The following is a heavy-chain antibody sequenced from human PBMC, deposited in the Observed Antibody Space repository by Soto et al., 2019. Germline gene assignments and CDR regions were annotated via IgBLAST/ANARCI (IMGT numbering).Heavy chain of an antibody. D-gene: IGHD6-19*01. J-gene: IGHJ4*02. V-gene: IGHV1-18*04. CDR2: ITAYTGNT. CDR3: ARASGSVAGLDFDY. CDR1: GYTFTSYG. Sequence: QVQLVQSGAEVKQPGASVKVSCTASGYTFTSYGISWVRQAPGQGLEWVGGITAYTGNTNYAQKLQGRVTMTTDTSTSTAYMELRSLRSDDTAVYYCARASGSVAGLDFDYWGQGTLVTVSS.